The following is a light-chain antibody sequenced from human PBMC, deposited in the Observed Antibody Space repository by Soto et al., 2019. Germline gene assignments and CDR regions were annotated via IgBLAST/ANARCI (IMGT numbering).Light chain of an antibody. CDR1: SSDIGYYDY. Sequence: QSALTQPASVSGSPGQSITISCTGTSSDIGYYDYVSWYQHHSGKAPKLIIYEVNNRPSGVSNRFSGSKSVNTASLTISGLQAEDEADYYCSSHSSSSAYYVFGTGTKVPVL. J-gene: IGLJ1*01. V-gene: IGLV2-14*01. CDR3: SSHSSSSAYYV. CDR2: EVN.